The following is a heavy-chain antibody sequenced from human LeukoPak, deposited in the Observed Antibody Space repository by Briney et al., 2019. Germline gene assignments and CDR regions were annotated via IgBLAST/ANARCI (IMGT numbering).Heavy chain of an antibody. CDR3: ARLNQKGFYYYMDV. D-gene: IGHD1-14*01. CDR2: IFPTDSDT. J-gene: IGHJ6*03. V-gene: IGHV5-51*01. CDR1: GYRFTAYW. Sequence: GESLKISCEGSGYRFTAYWIAWVRQMPGKGLEWMGTIFPTDSDTRYGPSFQGQVIISADRSINTAYLQWSGLQASDTATYFCARLNQKGFYYYMDVWGKGTTVAVS.